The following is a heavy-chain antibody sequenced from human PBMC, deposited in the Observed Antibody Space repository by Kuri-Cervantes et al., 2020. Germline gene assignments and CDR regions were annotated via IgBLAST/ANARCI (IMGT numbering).Heavy chain of an antibody. CDR1: GGSFSGYY. CDR2: IYYSGST. J-gene: IGHJ4*02. Sequence: SETLSLTCAVYGGSFSGYYWSWIRQPPGKGLEWIGSIYYSGSTYYNPSLKSRVTISVDTSKNQFSLKLSSVTAADTAVYYCASPTNYYDTSGYLYWGQGTLVTVSS. V-gene: IGHV4-34*01. CDR3: ASPTNYYDTSGYLY. D-gene: IGHD3-22*01.